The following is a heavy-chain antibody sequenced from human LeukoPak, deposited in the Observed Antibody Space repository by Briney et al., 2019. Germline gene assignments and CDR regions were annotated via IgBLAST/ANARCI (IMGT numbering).Heavy chain of an antibody. CDR2: INHSGST. V-gene: IGHV4-34*01. J-gene: IGHJ6*04. D-gene: IGHD3-9*01. Sequence: PSETLSLTCAVYGGSFSGYYWSWIRQPPGKGLEWIGEINHSGSTNYNPSLKRRVTISVDTSKNQFSLKLSSVTAAGTAVYYCARARPILTGPYYYYGMDVWGKGTTVTVSS. CDR3: ARARPILTGPYYYYGMDV. CDR1: GGSFSGYY.